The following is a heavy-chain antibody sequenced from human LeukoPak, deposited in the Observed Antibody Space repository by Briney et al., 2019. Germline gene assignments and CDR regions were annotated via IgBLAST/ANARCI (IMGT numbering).Heavy chain of an antibody. CDR2: IIPIFGTA. CDR3: ARDRGDYDYVWGSYRPTAFDH. D-gene: IGHD3-16*02. V-gene: IGHV1-69*13. Sequence: ASVKVSCKASGGTFSSYAISWVRQAPGQGLEWMGGIIPIFGTANYAQKFQGRVTITADESTSTAYMELSSLRSEDTAVYYCARDRGDYDYVWGSYRPTAFDHWGQGTLVTVSS. CDR1: GGTFSSYA. J-gene: IGHJ4*02.